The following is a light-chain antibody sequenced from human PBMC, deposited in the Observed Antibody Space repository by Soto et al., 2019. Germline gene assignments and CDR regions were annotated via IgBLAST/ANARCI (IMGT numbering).Light chain of an antibody. V-gene: IGKV3-11*01. J-gene: IGKJ1*01. CDR1: QRIVSS. CDR2: GDS. Sequence: EIVLTQSPATLSLSPGERATLSCGASQRIVSSLAWYQQKAGHAPRLLIYGDSTRAAGVPARFSGSGSGTDFTLTISGLETEDFAVYFCQQYNFWPETFGQGTKVEIK. CDR3: QQYNFWPET.